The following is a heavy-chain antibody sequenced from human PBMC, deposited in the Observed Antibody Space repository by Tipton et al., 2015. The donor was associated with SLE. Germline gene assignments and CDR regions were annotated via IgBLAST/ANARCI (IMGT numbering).Heavy chain of an antibody. V-gene: IGHV4-39*07. J-gene: IGHJ5*02. CDR1: GGSISSSSYY. D-gene: IGHD6-13*01. Sequence: TLSLTCTVSGGSISSSSYYWGWIRQPPGKGLEWIGSIYFSGSTYYNPSLKSRVTISVDTSKNQFSLKVSSVTAADTAEYYCARGDYSSSWYWFDPWGQGTLVTVSS. CDR3: ARGDYSSSWYWFDP. CDR2: IYFSGST.